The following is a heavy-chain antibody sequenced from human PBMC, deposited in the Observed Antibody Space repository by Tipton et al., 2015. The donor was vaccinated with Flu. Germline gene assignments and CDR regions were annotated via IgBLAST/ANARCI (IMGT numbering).Heavy chain of an antibody. V-gene: IGHV4-59*01. CDR2: VYYSGST. Sequence: TLSLTCTVSGGSISTYYWSWIRQPPGKGLEWIGYVYYSGSTKYNPSLQSRVTISVDTSKNQFSLILSSVTAADTAVYYCARVPVGARTVLADYWGQGTLVTVSS. J-gene: IGHJ4*02. CDR1: GGSISTYY. CDR3: ARVPVGARTVLADY. D-gene: IGHD1-26*01.